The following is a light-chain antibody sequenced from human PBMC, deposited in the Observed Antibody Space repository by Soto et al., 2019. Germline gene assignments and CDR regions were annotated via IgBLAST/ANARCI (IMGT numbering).Light chain of an antibody. V-gene: IGLV2-14*01. J-gene: IGLJ1*01. CDR3: SSYTRSSTLNV. Sequence: QSALTQPASVSGSPGQSITISCTGTSSDVGGSNYVSWYQQHPGKAPKLMIYEVSNRPSGVSNRFSGSKSGNTASLTISGLQAADEADYYCSSYTRSSTLNVFGTGTKVTVL. CDR1: SSDVGGSNY. CDR2: EVS.